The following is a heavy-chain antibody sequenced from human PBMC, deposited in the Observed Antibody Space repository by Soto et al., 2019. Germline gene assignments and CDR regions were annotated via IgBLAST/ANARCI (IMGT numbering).Heavy chain of an antibody. V-gene: IGHV3-7*05. CDR3: ARGLGGGSYDFWSGYHPPAGPYYYYGMDV. D-gene: IGHD3-3*01. Sequence: GGSLRLSCAASGFTFSSYWMSWVRQAPGKGLEWVANIKQDGSEKYYVDSVKGRFTISRDNAKNSLYLQMNSLRAEDTAVYYCARGLGGGSYDFWSGYHPPAGPYYYYGMDVWGQGTTVTVSS. J-gene: IGHJ6*02. CDR2: IKQDGSEK. CDR1: GFTFSSYW.